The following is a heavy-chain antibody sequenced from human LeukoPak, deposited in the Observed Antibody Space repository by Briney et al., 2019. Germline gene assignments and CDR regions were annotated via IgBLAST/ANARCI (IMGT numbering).Heavy chain of an antibody. CDR3: AGFKRGSSSRFSNWFDP. D-gene: IGHD6-13*01. CDR1: GFTFSSYW. Sequence: GGSLRLSCAASGFTFSSYWMSWVRQAPGKGLEWVANIKQDGSEKYYVDSVKGRFTISRDNAKNSLYLQMNSLRAEDTAVYYCAGFKRGSSSRFSNWFDPWGQGTLVTVSS. V-gene: IGHV3-7*01. J-gene: IGHJ5*02. CDR2: IKQDGSEK.